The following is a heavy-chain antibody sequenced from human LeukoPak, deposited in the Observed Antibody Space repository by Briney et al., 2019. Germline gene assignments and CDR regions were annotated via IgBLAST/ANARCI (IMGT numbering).Heavy chain of an antibody. D-gene: IGHD3-22*01. J-gene: IGHJ4*02. Sequence: GESLKIPCKGSGYSFSNYWVGWVRQMPGKGLEWMGIIYPGDSDTRYSPSFQGQVTISADKSISTAYLQWSSLKASDTAMYYCARRYDSSGYYYDYWGQGTLVTISS. CDR2: IYPGDSDT. V-gene: IGHV5-51*01. CDR3: ARRYDSSGYYYDY. CDR1: GYSFSNYW.